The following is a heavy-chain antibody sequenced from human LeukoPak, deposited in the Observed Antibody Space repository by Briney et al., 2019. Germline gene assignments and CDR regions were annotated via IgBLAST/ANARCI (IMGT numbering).Heavy chain of an antibody. CDR1: GYTFTSYG. CDR3: ARDRNTYNWNDVLPDFDY. D-gene: IGHD1-20*01. V-gene: IGHV1-18*01. J-gene: IGHJ4*02. Sequence: GASVKVSCKASGYTFTSYGISWVRQAPGQGLEWMGWISAYNGNTNYAQKLQGRVTMTTDTSTCTAYMELRSLRSDDTAVYYCARDRNTYNWNDVLPDFDYWGQGTLVTVSS. CDR2: ISAYNGNT.